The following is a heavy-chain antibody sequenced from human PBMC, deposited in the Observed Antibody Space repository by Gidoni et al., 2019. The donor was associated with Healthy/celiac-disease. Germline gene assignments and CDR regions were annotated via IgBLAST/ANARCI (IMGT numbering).Heavy chain of an antibody. D-gene: IGHD6-19*01. J-gene: IGHJ4*02. CDR2: IIPIFGTA. CDR1: GGPFSSYA. Sequence: QVQLVQSGAEVKKPGSSVKVSCTASGGPFSSYAISWVRQAAGQGLEWMGGIIPIFGTANYAQKFQGRVTITADKSTSTAYMELSSLRSEDTAVYYCARSSGWYRPPDYWGQGTLVTVSS. CDR3: ARSSGWYRPPDY. V-gene: IGHV1-69*06.